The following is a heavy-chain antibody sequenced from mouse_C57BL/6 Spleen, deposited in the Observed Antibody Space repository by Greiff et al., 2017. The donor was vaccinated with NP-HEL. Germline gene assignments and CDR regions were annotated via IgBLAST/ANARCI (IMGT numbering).Heavy chain of an antibody. D-gene: IGHD2-2*01. J-gene: IGHJ4*01. CDR1: GYTFTEYT. Sequence: QVQLQQSGAELVKPGASVKLSCKASGYTFTEYTIHWVKQRSGQGLEWIGWFYPGCGSIKYNEKFKEKATFTADKSSSTVYMELSRLTSEDSAVYFCARHEGKAGYENYAMDYWGQGTSVTVSS. CDR2: FYPGCGSI. CDR3: ARHEGKAGYENYAMDY. V-gene: IGHV1-62-2*01.